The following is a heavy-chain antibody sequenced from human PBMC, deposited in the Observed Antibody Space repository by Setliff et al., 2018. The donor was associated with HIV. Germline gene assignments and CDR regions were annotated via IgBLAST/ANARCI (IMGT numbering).Heavy chain of an antibody. CDR2: ISGSGTRT. CDR3: ARDSVRGASWYPGGFDV. D-gene: IGHD3-10*01. V-gene: IGHV3-48*03. CDR1: GFAFSSYE. J-gene: IGHJ3*01. Sequence: PGGSLRLSCEASGFAFSSYEMNWVRQAPGKGLEWVAYISGSGTRTFYLDSVKGRFSISRDDARNSLYLQMNNLRAEDTAVYYCARDSVRGASWYPGGFDVWGQGAMVT.